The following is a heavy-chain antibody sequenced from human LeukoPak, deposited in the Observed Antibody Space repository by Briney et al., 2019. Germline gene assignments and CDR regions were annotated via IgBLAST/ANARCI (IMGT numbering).Heavy chain of an antibody. CDR1: EYTFSSYW. CDR3: ARLGARQMLEY. J-gene: IGHJ4*02. D-gene: IGHD4-17*01. Sequence: GGSLRLSCAASEYTFSSYWMSWVRQAPGKGLEWVANIKQDGGQIYYLESVKGRFTVSRDNAKNSLYLQMNSLRAEDTAVYYCARLGARQMLEYWGQGTLVTVSS. CDR2: IKQDGGQI. V-gene: IGHV3-7*01.